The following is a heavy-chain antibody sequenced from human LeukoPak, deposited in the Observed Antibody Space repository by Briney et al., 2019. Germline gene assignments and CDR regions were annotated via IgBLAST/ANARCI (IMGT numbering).Heavy chain of an antibody. J-gene: IGHJ4*02. CDR1: GGSISSHY. V-gene: IGHV4-59*08. CDR3: ARHTRNSFDY. CDR2: IYYSGST. Sequence: SETLSLTCTVSGGSISSHYWSWIRQPPGKGLEWIGYIYYSGSTNYNPSLKSRVTISVDTSKNQFSLKLSSVTAADTAVYYCARHTRNSFDYWGQGTLVTVSS.